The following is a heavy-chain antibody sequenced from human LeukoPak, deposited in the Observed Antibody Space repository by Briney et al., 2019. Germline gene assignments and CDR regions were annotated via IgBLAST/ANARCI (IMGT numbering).Heavy chain of an antibody. D-gene: IGHD3-3*01. CDR2: INPNSGGT. CDR1: GYTFTAYY. Sequence: ASVKVSCKTSGYTFTAYYMHWVRQAPGQGLEWMGWINPNSGGTNYAQRFQGRVTMTRDTSISTAYMELSRLRSDDTAVYYCARTGRITIFGVVNFDYWGQGTLVTVSS. CDR3: ARTGRITIFGVVNFDY. J-gene: IGHJ4*02. V-gene: IGHV1-2*02.